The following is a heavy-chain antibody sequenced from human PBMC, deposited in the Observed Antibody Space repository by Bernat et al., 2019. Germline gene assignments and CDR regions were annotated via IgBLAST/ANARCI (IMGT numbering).Heavy chain of an antibody. CDR2: IKQDGSEK. CDR1: GFTFSSYW. CDR3: ARDSGNSSSFRAKYNWFDP. V-gene: IGHV3-7*01. D-gene: IGHD6-6*01. J-gene: IGHJ5*02. Sequence: EVQLVESGGGLVQPGGSLRLSCAASGFTFSSYWMSWVRQAPGKGLEWVANIKQDGSEKYYVDSVKGRFTISRDNSKNTLYLQMNSLRAEDTAVYYCARDSGNSSSFRAKYNWFDPWGQGTLVTVSS.